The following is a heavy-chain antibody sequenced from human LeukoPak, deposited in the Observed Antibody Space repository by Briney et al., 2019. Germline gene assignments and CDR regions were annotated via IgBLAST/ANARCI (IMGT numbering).Heavy chain of an antibody. V-gene: IGHV4-39*07. Sequence: SETLSLTCTVSGGSISSSSYYWGWIRQPPGKGLEWIGSIYYSGSTYYNPSLKSRVTISVDTSKNQFSLKLSSVTAADTAVYYCARGPLGYCSSTSCYTGAFDIWGQGTMVTVSS. CDR2: IYYSGST. J-gene: IGHJ3*02. CDR3: ARGPLGYCSSTSCYTGAFDI. CDR1: GGSISSSSYY. D-gene: IGHD2-2*02.